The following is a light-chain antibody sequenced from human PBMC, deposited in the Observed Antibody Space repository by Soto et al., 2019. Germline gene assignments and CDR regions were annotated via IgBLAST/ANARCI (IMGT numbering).Light chain of an antibody. CDR3: GSFTTSRIWV. CDR1: SSDFGDDKY. CDR2: GVN. V-gene: IGLV2-14*01. J-gene: IGLJ3*02. Sequence: QSVLTQPASVSGSPGQSITVSCTGSSSDFGDDKYVSWYQQQPGKGPNLLIYGVNSRTSGISNRFSGSKSGNTASLTISGLQVEDEAEYVFGSFTTSRIWVFGGGTQLTVL.